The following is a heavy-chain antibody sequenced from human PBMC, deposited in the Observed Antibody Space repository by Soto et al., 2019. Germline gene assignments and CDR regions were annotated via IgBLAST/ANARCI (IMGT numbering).Heavy chain of an antibody. V-gene: IGHV3-74*01. Sequence: GGSLRLSCAVSGYGFADHWMHWVRQVPGKGLQWVSRMNRDGSEINYADSVKGRFTVSRDNARSTLHLQMSSLRVEDTAVYYCATAEVDYWGPGALVTVSS. CDR3: ATAEVDY. CDR1: GYGFADHW. J-gene: IGHJ4*02. CDR2: MNRDGSEI.